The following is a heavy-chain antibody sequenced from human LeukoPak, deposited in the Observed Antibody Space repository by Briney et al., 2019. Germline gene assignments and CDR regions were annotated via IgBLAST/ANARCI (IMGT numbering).Heavy chain of an antibody. J-gene: IGHJ3*02. V-gene: IGHV5-51*01. Sequence: GESLKISCQGSGYTFGNYWIAWVRQMPGKGLESMGIIYPGDSDTRYSPSFQGQVTFSADKSISTAYLQWSSLKASDTAMYYCARQRQHAFDIWGQGTIVTVSS. CDR2: IYPGDSDT. D-gene: IGHD6-13*01. CDR1: GYTFGNYW. CDR3: ARQRQHAFDI.